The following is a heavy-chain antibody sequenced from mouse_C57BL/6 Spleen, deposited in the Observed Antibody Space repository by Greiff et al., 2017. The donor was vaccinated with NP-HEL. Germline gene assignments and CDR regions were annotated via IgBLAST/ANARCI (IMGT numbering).Heavy chain of an antibody. V-gene: IGHV2-2*01. CDR1: GFSLTSYG. J-gene: IGHJ2*01. CDR3: ATWSTAQALDY. Sequence: QVQLQQSGPGLVQPSQSLSITCTVSGFSLTSYGVHWVRQSPGKGLEWLGVIWSGGSTDYNAAFISRLSISKDNSKSQVFFKMNSLQADDTAIYYCATWSTAQALDYWGQGTTLTVSS. D-gene: IGHD3-2*02. CDR2: IWSGGST.